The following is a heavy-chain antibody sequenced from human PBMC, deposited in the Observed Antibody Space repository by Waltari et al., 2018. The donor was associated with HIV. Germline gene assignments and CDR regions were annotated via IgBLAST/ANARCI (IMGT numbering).Heavy chain of an antibody. CDR2: ISGRGGDT. CDR1: GFTFNNYA. Sequence: EVQLLESGGGLVQPGGSLRLSCAASGFTFNNYAMSWVRQAPGKGLEWVSGISGRGGDTYYADSVMGRFTISRDNSKHTLYLQMNPLSAEYTALYFCAKAQGGLLPAGADYCGQGTLVTVSS. CDR3: AKAQGGLLPAGADY. V-gene: IGHV3-23*01. J-gene: IGHJ4*02. D-gene: IGHD3-22*01.